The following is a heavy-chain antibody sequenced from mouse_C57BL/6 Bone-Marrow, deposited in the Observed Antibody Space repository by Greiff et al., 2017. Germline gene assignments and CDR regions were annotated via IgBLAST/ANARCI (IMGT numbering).Heavy chain of an antibody. CDR1: GYTFTSYG. Sequence: QLQLQQPGAELVKPGASVKLSCKASGYTFTSYGITWVKQRPGQGLGWVGDIYPGSGSTNYNEKFKSKATLTVATSSSTAYMQLSSLTSKDSAVYYCAIPYDINDWYFDVWGTGTTVSVSA. CDR3: AIPYDINDWYFDV. J-gene: IGHJ1*03. D-gene: IGHD2-5*01. CDR2: IYPGSGST. V-gene: IGHV1-55*01.